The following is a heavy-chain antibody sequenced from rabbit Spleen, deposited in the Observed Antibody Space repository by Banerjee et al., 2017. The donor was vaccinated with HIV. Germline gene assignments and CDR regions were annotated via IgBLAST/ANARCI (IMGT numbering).Heavy chain of an antibody. V-gene: IGHV1S45*01. J-gene: IGHJ6*01. CDR3: ARDTGTSFSTYGMDL. CDR1: GVSFSDKDV. Sequence: EQLEESGGGLVKPEGSLTLTCKASGVSFSDKDVMCWVRQAPGKGLEWIACIDAGSSGFTYSASWAQGRFTISKTSSTTVTLQLNSLTAADTATYFCARDTGTSFSTYGMDLWGPGTLVTVS. D-gene: IGHD8-1*01. CDR2: IDAGSSGFT.